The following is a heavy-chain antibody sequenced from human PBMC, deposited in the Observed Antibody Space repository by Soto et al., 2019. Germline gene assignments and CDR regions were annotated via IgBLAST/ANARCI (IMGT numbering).Heavy chain of an antibody. CDR3: ARQVPAAIRLGWFDP. J-gene: IGHJ5*02. CDR1: GGSISRSTYY. V-gene: IGHV4-39*01. Sequence: SETLSLTCTVSGGSISRSTYYWGWIRQPPGKGLEWIGSIYYSGSTYYRPSLKSRVAISVDTSKNQFSLKLSSVTAADTAVYYCARQVPAAIRLGWFDPWGQGTLVTVSS. CDR2: IYYSGST. D-gene: IGHD2-2*02.